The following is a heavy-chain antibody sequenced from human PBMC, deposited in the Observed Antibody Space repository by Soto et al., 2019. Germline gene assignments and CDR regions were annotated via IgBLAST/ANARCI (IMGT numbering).Heavy chain of an antibody. CDR1: GYSFTSYW. CDR2: IYPGDSDT. CDR3: ARHLVDSSGYYSYYFDY. J-gene: IGHJ4*02. Sequence: GVSLKISCKGSGYSFTSYWIGWVRQMPGKGLEWMGIIYPGDSDTRYSPSFQGQVTISADKSISTAYLQWSSLKASDTAMYYCARHLVDSSGYYSYYFDYWGQGTLVTVSS. D-gene: IGHD3-22*01. V-gene: IGHV5-51*01.